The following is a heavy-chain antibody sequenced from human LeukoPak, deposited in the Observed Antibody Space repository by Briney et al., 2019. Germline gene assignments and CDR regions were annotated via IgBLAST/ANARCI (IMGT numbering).Heavy chain of an antibody. J-gene: IGHJ3*02. Sequence: PSETLSLTCAVSGYSISSGYYWGWIRQPPGKGLEWIGSIYHSGSTYYNPSLKSRVTISVDTSKNQSSLKLSSVTAADTAVYYCAHALLDHDAFDIWGQGTMVTVSS. CDR2: IYHSGST. CDR3: AHALLDHDAFDI. V-gene: IGHV4-38-2*01. CDR1: GYSISSGYY. D-gene: IGHD2-15*01.